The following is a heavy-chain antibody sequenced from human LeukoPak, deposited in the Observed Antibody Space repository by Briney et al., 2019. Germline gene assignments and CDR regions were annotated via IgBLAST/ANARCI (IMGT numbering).Heavy chain of an antibody. J-gene: IGHJ4*02. Sequence: GGSLRLSCAAPGFTFSIYWMTWVRQAPGKGLEWVANIKQDGSEKYYVDSVKGRFTISRDNAKNSLFLQMNSLRAEDTAVYYCAKDFIGYFDYWGQGTLVTVSS. D-gene: IGHD3-10*01. CDR3: AKDFIGYFDY. CDR2: IKQDGSEK. V-gene: IGHV3-7*03. CDR1: GFTFSIYW.